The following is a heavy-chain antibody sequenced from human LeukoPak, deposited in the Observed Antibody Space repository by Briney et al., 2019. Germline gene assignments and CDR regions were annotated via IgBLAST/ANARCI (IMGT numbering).Heavy chain of an antibody. Sequence: GGSLRLSCAASGFTFSSYGMHWVRQAPGKGLEWVSAISGSGGSTYYADSVKGRFTISRDNSKNMLYLQVNSLTIEDTAMYYCAKDSYGMDVWGQGTTVTVSS. CDR2: ISGSGGST. V-gene: IGHV3-23*01. CDR1: GFTFSSYG. CDR3: AKDSYGMDV. J-gene: IGHJ6*02.